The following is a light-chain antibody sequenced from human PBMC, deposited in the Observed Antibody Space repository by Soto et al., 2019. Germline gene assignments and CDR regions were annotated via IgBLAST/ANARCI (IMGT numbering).Light chain of an antibody. Sequence: MVPTHSPATLSSFPCDRVTLSVRASQAVNTRLAWYQHKPGQAPRLLIYGASSRATGIPDRFSGSGSGTDFTLTISRLEPEDFAVYYCQQYGSPITFGQGTRLEN. J-gene: IGKJ5*01. CDR1: QAVNTR. CDR2: GAS. V-gene: IGKV3-20*01. CDR3: QQYGSPIT.